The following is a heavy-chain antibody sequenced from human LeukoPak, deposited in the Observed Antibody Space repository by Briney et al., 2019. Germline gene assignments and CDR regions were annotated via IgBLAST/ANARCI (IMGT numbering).Heavy chain of an antibody. J-gene: IGHJ4*02. CDR1: GFTFSSYW. D-gene: IGHD3-22*01. CDR2: INTDGSST. Sequence: QPGGSLRLSCAASGFTFSSYWMHWVRQAPGKGLVWVSRINTDGSSTSYADSVKGRFTISRDNAKNTLYLQMNSLRAEDTAVYYCATNRDYYASSGYSFWGQGTLVTVSS. V-gene: IGHV3-74*01. CDR3: ATNRDYYASSGYSF.